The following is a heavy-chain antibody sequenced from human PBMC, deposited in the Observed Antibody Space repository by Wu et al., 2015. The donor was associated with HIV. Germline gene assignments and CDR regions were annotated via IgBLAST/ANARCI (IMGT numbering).Heavy chain of an antibody. Sequence: QVQLQQWGAGLLKPSETLSLTCAVYGGSFSGYYWSWIRQPPGKGLEWIGEINHSGSTNYNPSLKSRVTISVDTSKNQFSLKLSSVTAADTAVYYCARVPGTRAYYFDYWGQGTLVTVSS. V-gene: IGHV4-34*01. D-gene: IGHD1-26*01. CDR2: INHSGST. J-gene: IGHJ4*02. CDR1: GGSFSGYY. CDR3: ARVPGTRAYYFDY.